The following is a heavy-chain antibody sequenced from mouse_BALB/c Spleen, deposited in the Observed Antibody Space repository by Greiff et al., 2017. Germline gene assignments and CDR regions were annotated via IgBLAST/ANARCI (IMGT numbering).Heavy chain of an antibody. V-gene: IGHV5-6-5*01. Sequence: DVMLVESGGSLVKPGGSLKLSCAASGFTFSSYAMSWVRQTPEKRLEWVASISSGGSTYYPDSVKGRFTISRDNARNILYLQMSSLRSEDTAMYYCASPYGNYAWFAYWGQGTLVTVSA. CDR2: ISSGGST. CDR3: ASPYGNYAWFAY. D-gene: IGHD2-10*02. J-gene: IGHJ3*01. CDR1: GFTFSSYA.